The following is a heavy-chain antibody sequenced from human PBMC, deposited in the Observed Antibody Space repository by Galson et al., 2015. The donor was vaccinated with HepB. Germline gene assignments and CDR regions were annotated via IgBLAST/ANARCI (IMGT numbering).Heavy chain of an antibody. J-gene: IGHJ4*02. CDR1: GGSVSSGNYY. D-gene: IGHD3-10*01. Sequence: SETLSLTCTVSGGSVSSGNYYWSWIRQPPGKGLEWIGNIYFSGTTNYNPSLKSRVTISVDTSKNQFSLKLSSVTAADTAVYYCVREQLWFATHTWRYFDYWGQGTLVTVPS. CDR2: IYFSGTT. V-gene: IGHV4-61*01. CDR3: VREQLWFATHTWRYFDY.